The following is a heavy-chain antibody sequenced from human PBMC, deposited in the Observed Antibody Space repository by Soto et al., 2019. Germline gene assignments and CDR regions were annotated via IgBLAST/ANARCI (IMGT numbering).Heavy chain of an antibody. Sequence: PSQTLSLTCVISGDSFSSNSAAWNWIRQSPSRGLEWLARTYYTSKWYNDYAVSVKSRITINADTSKNQFSLQLNSVTPEDTAVYYCVRVSIIGSYSHFDYWGQGTLVTVSS. J-gene: IGHJ4*01. V-gene: IGHV6-1*01. D-gene: IGHD1-26*01. CDR2: TYYTSKWYN. CDR1: GDSFSSNSAA. CDR3: VRVSIIGSYSHFDY.